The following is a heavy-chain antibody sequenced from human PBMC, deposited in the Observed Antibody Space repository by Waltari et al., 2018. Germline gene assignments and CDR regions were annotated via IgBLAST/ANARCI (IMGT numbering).Heavy chain of an antibody. V-gene: IGHV1-69*05. J-gene: IGHJ4*02. CDR2: IIPIFGTA. CDR1: GGTFSSYA. Sequence: QVQLVQSGAEVKKPGSSVKVSCKASGGTFSSYAISWVRQAPGQGLEWMGGIIPIFGTANYAQKFQGRVTMTRDTSISTAYMELSRLRSDDTAVYYCATRGGGNPSRSFDYWGQGTLVTVSS. CDR3: ATRGGGNPSRSFDY. D-gene: IGHD2-15*01.